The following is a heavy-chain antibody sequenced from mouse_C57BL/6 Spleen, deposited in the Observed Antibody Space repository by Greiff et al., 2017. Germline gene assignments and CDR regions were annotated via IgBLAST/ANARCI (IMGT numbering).Heavy chain of an antibody. J-gene: IGHJ4*01. CDR2: ISSGRSTI. V-gene: IGHV5-17*01. Sequence: EVQVVESGGGLVKPGGSLKLSCAASGFTFSDYGMYWVCQAPEKGLEWVAYISSGRSTIYYADTVKGRFTISRDNAKNTLFLQMTRQRYDSTAMYYWARRGLGNAMDYWGKGTSVTVSS. CDR1: GFTFSDYG. CDR3: ARRGLGNAMDY. D-gene: IGHD3-3*01.